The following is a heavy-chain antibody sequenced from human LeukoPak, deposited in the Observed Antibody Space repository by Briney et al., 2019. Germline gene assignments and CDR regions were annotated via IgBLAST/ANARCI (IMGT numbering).Heavy chain of an antibody. Sequence: GGSLRLSCAASGFTVSSSYMTWVRQAPGKGLEWVSVIYSGGTTYYADSVKGRFAISRDNSKNTLYLQMNSLRDEDTAVYYCARGVAAAGTTLDYWGQGTLITVSS. CDR1: GFTVSSSY. CDR2: IYSGGTT. J-gene: IGHJ4*02. D-gene: IGHD6-13*01. CDR3: ARGVAAAGTTLDY. V-gene: IGHV3-66*01.